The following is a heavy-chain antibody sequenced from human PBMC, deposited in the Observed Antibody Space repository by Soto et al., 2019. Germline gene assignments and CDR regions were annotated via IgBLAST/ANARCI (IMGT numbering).Heavy chain of an antibody. CDR3: ARVPGYYYDIFCYNKLYYYGMYV. V-gene: IGHV6-1*01. CDR1: GDSVSSNSAA. D-gene: IGHD3-22*01. Sequence: SQTLSLTCVISGDSVSSNSAAWNWIRQSPSRGLEWLGRTYYRSKWYNDYAVSVKSRITINPDTSKNQFSLQLNSVTPEDTAVYYCARVPGYYYDIFCYNKLYYYGMYVCGKGSSVTVSS. CDR2: TYYRSKWYN. J-gene: IGHJ6*04.